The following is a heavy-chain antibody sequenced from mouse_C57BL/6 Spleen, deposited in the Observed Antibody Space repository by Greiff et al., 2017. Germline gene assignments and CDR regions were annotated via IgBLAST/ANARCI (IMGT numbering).Heavy chain of an antibody. J-gene: IGHJ2*01. CDR3: TRAPMNTQAYYFDY. V-gene: IGHV5-9-1*02. D-gene: IGHD2-4*01. CDR2: FSCGGYYF. Sequence: VTLMESGEGLVKPGGFLKLFCAAFGFTFSSYAMSWVRQTPEKRLEWVAYFSCGGYYFYYAYTVKGRFTISRDNARNTLYLQMSSLKSEDTAMYYCTRAPMNTQAYYFDYWGQGTTLTVSS. CDR1: GFTFSSYA.